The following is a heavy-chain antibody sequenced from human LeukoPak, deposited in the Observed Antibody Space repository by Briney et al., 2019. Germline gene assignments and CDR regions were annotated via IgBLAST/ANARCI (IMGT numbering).Heavy chain of an antibody. CDR1: GFTFSSYA. V-gene: IGHV3-21*01. D-gene: IGHD1-1*01. CDR3: ARWKPRSDALDV. CDR2: ISTRDTFI. Sequence: GGSLRLSCAASGFTFSSYAMSWVRQTPGEGLEWVSSISTRDTFINYADSVKGRFTISRDNAKNSLFLQMTCLRAEDTAMYYCARWKPRSDALDVWGKGTMVMVSS. J-gene: IGHJ3*01.